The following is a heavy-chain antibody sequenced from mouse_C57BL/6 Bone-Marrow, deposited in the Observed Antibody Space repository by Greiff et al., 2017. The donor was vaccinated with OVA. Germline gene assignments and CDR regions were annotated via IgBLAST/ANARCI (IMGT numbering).Heavy chain of an antibody. CDR3: AWPGDYDGDGLAY. D-gene: IGHD2-4*01. CDR2: FHPYNDDT. Sequence: VQLQQSGAELVKPGASVKMSCKASGYTFTTYPIEWMKQNHGKSLEWIGNFHPYNDDTKYNEKFKGKATLTVEKSSSTVYLELSRVTSDDSAVYYGAWPGDYDGDGLAYWGQGTLVTVSA. CDR1: GYTFTTYP. J-gene: IGHJ3*01. V-gene: IGHV1-47*01.